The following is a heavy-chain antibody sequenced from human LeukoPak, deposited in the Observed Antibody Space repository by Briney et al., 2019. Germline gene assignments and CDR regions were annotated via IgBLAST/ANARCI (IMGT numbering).Heavy chain of an antibody. Sequence: SETLSLTCTVSGGSISSGGYYWSWIRQHPGKGLEWIGYIYYSGSTYYNPSLKSRVTISVDTSKNQFFLKLSSVTAADTAVYYCARGTTAMATSLFDYWGQGTLVTVSS. CDR2: IYYSGST. D-gene: IGHD5-18*01. J-gene: IGHJ4*02. CDR1: GGSISSGGYY. CDR3: ARGTTAMATSLFDY. V-gene: IGHV4-31*03.